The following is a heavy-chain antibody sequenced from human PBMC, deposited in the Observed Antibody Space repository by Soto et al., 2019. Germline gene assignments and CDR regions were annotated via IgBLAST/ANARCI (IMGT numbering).Heavy chain of an antibody. V-gene: IGHV3-73*01. CDR2: IRGKANSYET. D-gene: IGHD2-2*01. J-gene: IGHJ5*02. CDR1: GYTFSGSA. Sequence: EVQLVESGGGLVQPWGSLKLSCVASGYTFSGSAFHWVRQASGKGLEWVGRIRGKANSYETAYAESVKGRFTISRDDSKNTAFLQMNSLKTEDTAVYYCTSRYCSSASCHTWGQGTRVTVSS. CDR3: TSRYCSSASCHT.